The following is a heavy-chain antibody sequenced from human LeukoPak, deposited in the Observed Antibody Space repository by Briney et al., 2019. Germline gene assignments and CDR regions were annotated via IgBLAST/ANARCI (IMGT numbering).Heavy chain of an antibody. J-gene: IGHJ4*02. CDR1: GFTFSSYG. CDR2: IWFDGSYK. D-gene: IGHD1-1*01. Sequence: RAGGSLRLSCAASGFTFSSYGMHWVRQAPGKGLEWVAVIWFDGSYKYYADSVKGRFTISRDNSKNTLYLQMNSLRAEDTAVYYCARGMSVTYNAIDYWGQGTLVTVSS. CDR3: ARGMSVTYNAIDY. V-gene: IGHV3-33*08.